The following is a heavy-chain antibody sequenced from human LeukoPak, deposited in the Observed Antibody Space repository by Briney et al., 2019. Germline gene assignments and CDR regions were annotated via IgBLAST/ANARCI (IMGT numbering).Heavy chain of an antibody. Sequence: GGSLRLSCAASGFTLSNYGMHWVRRAPGKGLEWVAVISYDGSNKYYADSVKGRFTISRDNSKNTLYLQMNSLRAEDTAVYYCASLSYDILDFDPWGQGTLVTVSS. CDR1: GFTLSNYG. V-gene: IGHV3-30*19. J-gene: IGHJ5*02. CDR2: ISYDGSNK. D-gene: IGHD3-9*01. CDR3: ASLSYDILDFDP.